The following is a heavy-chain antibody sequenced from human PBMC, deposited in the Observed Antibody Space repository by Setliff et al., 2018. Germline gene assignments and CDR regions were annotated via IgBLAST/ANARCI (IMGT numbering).Heavy chain of an antibody. CDR1: GYTFTNYW. V-gene: IGHV5-51*01. CDR2: IYPGDSDT. Sequence: GESLKISCKGSGYTFTNYWIAWVRQMPGKGLEWMGIIYPGDSDTRYSPSFQGQVTISVDKSISTAYLQWSSLEASDTAMYFCARARSNGWEEPDYWGQGTLVTVSS. CDR3: ARARSNGWEEPDY. D-gene: IGHD6-19*01. J-gene: IGHJ4*02.